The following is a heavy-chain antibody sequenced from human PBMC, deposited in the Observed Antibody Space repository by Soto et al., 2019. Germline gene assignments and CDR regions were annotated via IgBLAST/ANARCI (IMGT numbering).Heavy chain of an antibody. CDR1: GGSISSSNW. CDR2: IYHSGST. CDR3: ARTVTTLYYGMDV. D-gene: IGHD4-17*01. J-gene: IGHJ6*02. Sequence: QVQLQESGPGLLKPSGILSLTCAVSGGSISSSNWWSWVRQPPGKGREWIGEIYHSGSTNYNPSLKSRVTIPVDKSKNQFSLKLSSVTAADTAVYYCARTVTTLYYGMDVWGQGTTVTVSS. V-gene: IGHV4-4*02.